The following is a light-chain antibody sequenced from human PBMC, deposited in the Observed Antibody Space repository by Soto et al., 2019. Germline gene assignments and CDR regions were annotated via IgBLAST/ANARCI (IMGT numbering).Light chain of an antibody. Sequence: IQLTQSPSSLSASVGDRVSITCRASQDIKTYLAWYQQKRGEAPKLLISGTFTLQSGVPSRFSGSGSGTEFTLTISSLQPEDFATYYCLQHNSYPYTFGQGTKLEIK. CDR2: GTF. CDR1: QDIKTY. CDR3: LQHNSYPYT. J-gene: IGKJ2*01. V-gene: IGKV1-9*01.